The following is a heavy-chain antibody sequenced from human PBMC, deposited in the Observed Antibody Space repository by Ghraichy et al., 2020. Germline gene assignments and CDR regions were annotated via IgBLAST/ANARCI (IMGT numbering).Heavy chain of an antibody. V-gene: IGHV4-30-2*06. CDR1: GGSISSGGYA. CDR3: ARAISMVRGVTNWFDP. Sequence: SQTLSLTCAVSGGSISSGGYAWTWIRQSPGKGLEWIGYIYDSGSTYYTPSLKSRATISVDRSKNQFSLKLSSVTAADTAVYYCARAISMVRGVTNWFDPWGQGTLVIVSS. J-gene: IGHJ5*02. D-gene: IGHD3-10*01. CDR2: IYDSGST.